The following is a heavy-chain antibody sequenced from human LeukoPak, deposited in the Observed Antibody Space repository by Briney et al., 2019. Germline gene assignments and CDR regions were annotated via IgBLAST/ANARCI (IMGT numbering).Heavy chain of an antibody. D-gene: IGHD6-19*01. V-gene: IGHV4-34*01. J-gene: IGHJ4*02. CDR2: INHSGST. CDR1: GGSFSGYY. Sequence: SETLSLTCAVYGGSFSGYYWSWIRQPPGKGLEWIGEINHSGSTNYNPSLKSRVTISVDTSKNQFSLKLSSVTAADTAVYYCAREGGSYSSGFTDYWGQGTLVTVSS. CDR3: AREGGSYSSGFTDY.